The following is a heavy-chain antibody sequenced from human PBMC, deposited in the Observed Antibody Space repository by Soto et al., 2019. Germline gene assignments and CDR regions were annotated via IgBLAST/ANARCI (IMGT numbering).Heavy chain of an antibody. CDR1: GYTFPSYG. J-gene: IGHJ4*02. V-gene: IGHV1-8*02. CDR2: MNPNSGNT. CDR3: ARGRLNSGYDY. D-gene: IGHD5-12*01. Sequence: GASVKVSSKTSGYTFPSYGICWVRQATGQGLEWMGWMNPNSGNTGYAQKFQGRVTMTRNTSISTAYMELSSLRSEGTAVYYCARGRLNSGYDYWGQGTLVTVSS.